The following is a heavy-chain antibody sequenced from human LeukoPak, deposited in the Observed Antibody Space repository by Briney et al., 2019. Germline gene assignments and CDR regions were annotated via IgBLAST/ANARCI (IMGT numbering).Heavy chain of an antibody. CDR3: ARVVDYDTSGYQTKNWFGP. Sequence: GESLKISCKGSGNSFTTYWIGWVRQMPGKGLEWRGIIYVGDSDTRYRPSCQGQVTISVDKSITPAYLQWSSLKASDTAMYYCARVVDYDTSGYQTKNWFGPWGQGTLVTVSS. CDR2: IYVGDSDT. J-gene: IGHJ5*02. CDR1: GNSFTTYW. V-gene: IGHV5-51*01. D-gene: IGHD3-22*01.